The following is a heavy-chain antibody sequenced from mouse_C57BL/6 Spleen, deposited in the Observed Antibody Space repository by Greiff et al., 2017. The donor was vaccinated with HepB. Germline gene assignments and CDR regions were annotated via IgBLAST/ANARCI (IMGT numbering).Heavy chain of an antibody. D-gene: IGHD2-1*01. CDR2: IWSGGST. CDR1: GFSLTSYG. V-gene: IGHV2-2*01. Sequence: VMLVESGPGLVQPSQSLSITCTVSGFSLTSYGVHWVRQSPGKGLEWLGVIWSGGSTDYNAAFISRLSISKDNSKSQVFFKMNSLQADDTAIYYCAKSTMAHYYAMDYWGQGTSVTVSS. CDR3: AKSTMAHYYAMDY. J-gene: IGHJ4*01.